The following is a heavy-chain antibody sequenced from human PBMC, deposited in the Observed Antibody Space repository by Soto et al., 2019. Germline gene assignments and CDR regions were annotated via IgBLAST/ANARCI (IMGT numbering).Heavy chain of an antibody. V-gene: IGHV3-30*03. CDR1: GFTFSSYG. CDR3: ARSGSYWDTNYFDY. Sequence: GGSLRLSCAASGFTFSSYGMHWVRQAPGKGLEWVAVISYDGSNKYYADSVKGRFTISRDNSKNTLYLQMNSLRAEDTAVYYCARSGSYWDTNYFDYWGQGTLVTVSS. J-gene: IGHJ4*02. D-gene: IGHD1-26*01. CDR2: ISYDGSNK.